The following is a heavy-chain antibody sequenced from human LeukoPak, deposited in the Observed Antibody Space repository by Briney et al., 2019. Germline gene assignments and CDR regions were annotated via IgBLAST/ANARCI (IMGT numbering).Heavy chain of an antibody. CDR2: IYNSGST. CDR1: GSSISSGAYY. D-gene: IGHD4-17*01. Sequence: SETLSLTCAVSGSSISSGAYYWSWIRQRPGKGLEWIGYIYNSGSTYYNPSLKSRVTISVDTSTNQFSLKLSSVTTADTAVYYCARGLYGDILGWFDPWGQGTLVTVSS. J-gene: IGHJ5*02. V-gene: IGHV4-31*11. CDR3: ARGLYGDILGWFDP.